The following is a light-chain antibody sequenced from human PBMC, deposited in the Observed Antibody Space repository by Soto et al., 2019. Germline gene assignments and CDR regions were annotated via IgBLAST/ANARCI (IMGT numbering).Light chain of an antibody. CDR1: SSDVGGYNY. J-gene: IGLJ1*01. CDR2: DVT. CDR3: SSYRASSTTHYV. Sequence: QSALTQPASLSGSPGQSITISCTGTSSDVGGYNYVSWYQQHPGKAPKLIIYDVTNRPSGVSNRFFGSKSGNTASLTISGLQAEAEADYYCSSYRASSTTHYVFGTGPKVTVL. V-gene: IGLV2-14*03.